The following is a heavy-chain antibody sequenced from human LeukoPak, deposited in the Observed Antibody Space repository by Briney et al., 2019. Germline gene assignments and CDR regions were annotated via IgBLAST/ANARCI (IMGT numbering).Heavy chain of an antibody. V-gene: IGHV3-30-3*01. D-gene: IGHD2-2*01. CDR2: ISYDGSNK. Sequence: PGGSLRLSCAASGFTFSSYAMSWVRQAPGKGLEWVAVISYDGSNKYYADSVRGRFTISRDNSKNTLYLQMNSLRAEDTAVYYCARVEVPAASIDYWGQGTLVTVSS. J-gene: IGHJ4*02. CDR1: GFTFSSYA. CDR3: ARVEVPAASIDY.